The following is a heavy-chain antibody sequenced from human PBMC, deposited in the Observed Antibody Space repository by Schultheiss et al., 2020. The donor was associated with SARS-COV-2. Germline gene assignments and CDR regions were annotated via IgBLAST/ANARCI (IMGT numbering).Heavy chain of an antibody. CDR1: GFTFSNSD. D-gene: IGHD3-22*01. Sequence: GGSLRLSCAASGFTFSNSDMNWVRQAPGKGLEWVSAISGSGGSTYYADSVKGRFTISRDNSKNTLYLQMNSLRAEDTAVYYCARALDYDSSGYQFDYWGQGTLVTVSS. CDR2: ISGSGGST. J-gene: IGHJ4*02. V-gene: IGHV3-23*01. CDR3: ARALDYDSSGYQFDY.